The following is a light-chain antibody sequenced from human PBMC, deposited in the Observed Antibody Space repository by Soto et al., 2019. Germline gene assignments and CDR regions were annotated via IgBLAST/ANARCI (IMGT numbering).Light chain of an antibody. CDR3: CSDAGSSTLC. J-gene: IGLJ1*01. CDR2: EGT. CDR1: SSDVGSYNL. Sequence: QSVLTQPASVSGSPGQSITISCTGTSSDVGSYNLVSWYQQHPGKAPKLMIYEGTKRPSGVSDRFSGSRSGNTASLTITGLHTEDEADYYCCSDAGSSTLCFGTGIKVTV. V-gene: IGLV2-23*01.